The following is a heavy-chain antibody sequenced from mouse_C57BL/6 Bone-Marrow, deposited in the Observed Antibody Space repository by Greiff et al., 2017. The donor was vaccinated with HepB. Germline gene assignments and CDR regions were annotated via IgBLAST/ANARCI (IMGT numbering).Heavy chain of an antibody. J-gene: IGHJ2*01. Sequence: QVQLQQPGAELVRPGSSVKLSCKASGYTFTSYWMHWVKQRPIQGLEWIGNIDSSDSETHYNQKFKDKATLTVDKSSSTAYMQLSSLTSEDSAVYYCAIHYYGSSFYFDYWGQGTTLTVSS. V-gene: IGHV1-52*01. D-gene: IGHD1-1*01. CDR2: IDSSDSET. CDR1: GYTFTSYW. CDR3: AIHYYGSSFYFDY.